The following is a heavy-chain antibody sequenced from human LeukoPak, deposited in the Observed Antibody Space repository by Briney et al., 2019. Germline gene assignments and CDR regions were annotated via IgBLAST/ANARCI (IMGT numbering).Heavy chain of an antibody. CDR3: AREAYASGSFRTDYYYMDV. D-gene: IGHD3-10*01. Sequence: PSETLSLTCTVSGGSLSPYYWSWIRQPPGKGLEWIGYISYSGSTNSHPSLKSRVTISVDMSKPQFYLELSSVTAADTAVYYCAREAYASGSFRTDYYYMDVWGKGTTVTISS. V-gene: IGHV4-59*01. J-gene: IGHJ6*03. CDR2: ISYSGST. CDR1: GGSLSPYY.